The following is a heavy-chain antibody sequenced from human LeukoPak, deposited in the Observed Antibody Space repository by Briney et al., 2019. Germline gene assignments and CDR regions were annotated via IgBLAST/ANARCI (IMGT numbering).Heavy chain of an antibody. CDR2: VNHGGGA. J-gene: IGHJ2*01. D-gene: IGHD4-17*01. CDR3: ARANAVTTVLFDL. CDR1: GGSFSGYY. Sequence: SETLSLTCAVYGGSFSGYYWSCIRQPPGKGLEWLGEVNHGGGANYNPSLKSRVTMSLDTSKNHFSLELSSVTAADTAIYYCARANAVTTVLFDLWGRGTLVTVSS. V-gene: IGHV4-34*01.